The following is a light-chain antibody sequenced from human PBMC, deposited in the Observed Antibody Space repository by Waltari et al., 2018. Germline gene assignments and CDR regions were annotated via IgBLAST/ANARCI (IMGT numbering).Light chain of an antibody. CDR2: EVT. Sequence: QSALTQPRSVSGSLGPSVTISCTGTSSNIGSSNYVYWYQQHPGKAPKIIIYEVTPRPSGVPDRFAGSKSGNTASLTISGLQAEDEADYYCQSYTGSDTFGVVGGGTRLTV. J-gene: IGLJ2*01. CDR1: SSNIGSSNY. V-gene: IGLV2-11*01. CDR3: QSYTGSDTFGV.